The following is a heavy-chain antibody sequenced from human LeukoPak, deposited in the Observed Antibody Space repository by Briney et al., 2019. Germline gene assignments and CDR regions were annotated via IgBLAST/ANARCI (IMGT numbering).Heavy chain of an antibody. CDR2: IYTSGST. CDR1: GGSISSGSYY. J-gene: IGHJ4*02. Sequence: PSETLSLTCTVSGGSISSGSYYWSWIRQPAGKGLEWIGRIYTSGSTNYNPSLKSRVTISVDTSKNQFSLKLSSVTAADTAVYYCARSAPTMIVDYWGQGTLVTVSS. V-gene: IGHV4-61*02. CDR3: ARSAPTMIVDY. D-gene: IGHD3-22*01.